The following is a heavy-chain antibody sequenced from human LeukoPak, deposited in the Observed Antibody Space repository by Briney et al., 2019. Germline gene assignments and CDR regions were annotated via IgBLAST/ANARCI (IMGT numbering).Heavy chain of an antibody. J-gene: IGHJ5*02. CDR1: GGSFSGYY. D-gene: IGHD2-2*01. V-gene: IGHV4-34*01. Sequence: KTSETLSLTCAVYGGSFSGYYWSWIRQPPGKGLEWIGEINHGGSTNYNPSLKSRVTISVDTSKNQFSLKLSSVTAADTAVYYCARASIVVVPAAMDWFDPWGQGTLVTVSS. CDR3: ARASIVVVPAAMDWFDP. CDR2: INHGGST.